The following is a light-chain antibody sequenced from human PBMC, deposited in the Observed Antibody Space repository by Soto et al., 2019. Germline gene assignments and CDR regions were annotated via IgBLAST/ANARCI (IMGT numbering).Light chain of an antibody. CDR3: QQLDSDPPWM. Sequence: IHLTQSPSSLSASVGDRVTITCRASQDIRTYLAWYQQSPGRAPKLLIYLASNLHTGVPSRFSSSGSATEFTLTISGLQPEDFATYYCQQLDSDPPWMFGQGTRVEIK. V-gene: IGKV1-9*01. J-gene: IGKJ1*01. CDR1: QDIRTY. CDR2: LAS.